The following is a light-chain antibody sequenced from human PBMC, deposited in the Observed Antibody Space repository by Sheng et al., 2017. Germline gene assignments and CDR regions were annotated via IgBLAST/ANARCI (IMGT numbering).Light chain of an antibody. CDR2: GAS. CDR3: QQYDTSPPRT. Sequence: ELVLTQSPGTLALSPGGRATLSCRASQSVTSNYLAWYQKKPGQAPRLLIYGASSRATGIPDRFSGSGSGTDFTLTISRLEPEDFAVYYCQQYDTSPPRTFGQGTEVEIK. CDR1: QSVTSNY. J-gene: IGKJ1*01. V-gene: IGKV3-20*01.